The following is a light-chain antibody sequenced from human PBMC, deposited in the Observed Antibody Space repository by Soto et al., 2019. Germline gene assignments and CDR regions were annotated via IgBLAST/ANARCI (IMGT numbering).Light chain of an antibody. J-gene: IGLJ1*01. V-gene: IGLV2-14*01. CDR2: EVT. CDR3: SSYTTSNTYV. CDR1: SSDVTYYNF. Sequence: QSALTQPASMSGSPGRSITISCTGTSSDVTYYNFVPWYQHHPGKAPRLMIYEVTYRPSGVSDRFSGSKSGNTASLTISGLQPEDEADYYCSSYTTSNTYVFGTGTKVTVL.